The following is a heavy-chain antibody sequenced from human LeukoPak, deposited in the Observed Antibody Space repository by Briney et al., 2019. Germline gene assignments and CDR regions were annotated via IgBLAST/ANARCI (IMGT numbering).Heavy chain of an antibody. V-gene: IGHV4-38-2*02. CDR3: ARDRDMITFGGVIPPPNHDY. D-gene: IGHD3-16*02. CDR1: GYSISSGYY. CDR2: IYHSGST. J-gene: IGHJ4*02. Sequence: SETLSLTCSVSGYSISSGYYWGWIRQPPGKGLEWIGSIYHSGSTYYTPSLKSRVTISVDTSKNPFSLKLSSVTAADTAAYYCARDRDMITFGGVIPPPNHDYWGQGTLVTVSS.